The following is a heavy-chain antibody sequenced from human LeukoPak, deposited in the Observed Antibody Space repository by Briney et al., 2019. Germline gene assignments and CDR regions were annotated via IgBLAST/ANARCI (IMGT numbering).Heavy chain of an antibody. D-gene: IGHD3-9*01. Sequence: ASVKVSCKASGYTFTSYGISWVRQAPGQGLEWMGWISAYNGNTNYAQKLQGRVTMTTDTSTSTAYMELRSLRSEDTAVYYCARRFRDILTGYFMYYFDYWGQGTLVTVSS. J-gene: IGHJ4*02. V-gene: IGHV1-18*01. CDR1: GYTFTSYG. CDR2: ISAYNGNT. CDR3: ARRFRDILTGYFMYYFDY.